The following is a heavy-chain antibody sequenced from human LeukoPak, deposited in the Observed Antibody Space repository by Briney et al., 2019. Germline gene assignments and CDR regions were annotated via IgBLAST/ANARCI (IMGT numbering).Heavy chain of an antibody. CDR1: GGSISSGTYY. Sequence: PSETLSLTCTVSGGSISSGTYYWTWIRQYPGKGLEWIGYIWHRGSTHYNPSLKSRVTISVDTSKNQFSLKLSSVTAADTSVYYCARASEGDPPNYLGQGTLVNVSS. D-gene: IGHD2-21*02. CDR3: ARASEGDPPNY. J-gene: IGHJ4*02. V-gene: IGHV4-31*03. CDR2: IWHRGST.